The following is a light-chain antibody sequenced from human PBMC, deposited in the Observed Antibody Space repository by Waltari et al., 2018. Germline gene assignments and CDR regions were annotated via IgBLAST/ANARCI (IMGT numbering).Light chain of an antibody. CDR2: KSS. J-gene: IGKJ1*01. CDR3: QHYSTYSWT. Sequence: IQMTQSPSTLSASVGDRVTMTCRASQSVSRWLAWYPQKPGKAPKLLSYKSSTLESGVPSRFSGSGSGTEFSLTISSLQPDDFATYYCQHYSTYSWTFGQGTKLEIK. CDR1: QSVSRW. V-gene: IGKV1-5*03.